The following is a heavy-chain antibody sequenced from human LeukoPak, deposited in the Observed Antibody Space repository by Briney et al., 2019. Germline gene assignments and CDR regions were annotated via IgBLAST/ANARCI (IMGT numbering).Heavy chain of an antibody. J-gene: IGHJ4*02. V-gene: IGHV4-59*01. CDR3: ARDEARVLDY. CDR1: GGSIRNYY. Sequence: SETLSLTCTVSGGSIRNYYWSWIRQPPGKGLEWIGYVYYRGNTDYNPSLESRVTISVDTSKNQFSLKLSSVTAADTAVYYCARDEARVLDYWGQGTLVTVSS. CDR2: VYYRGNT.